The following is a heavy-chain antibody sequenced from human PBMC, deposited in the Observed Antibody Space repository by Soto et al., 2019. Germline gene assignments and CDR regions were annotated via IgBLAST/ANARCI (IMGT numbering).Heavy chain of an antibody. CDR3: ARERSAAGTGWFDP. Sequence: QVQLVQSGAEVKKPGASVKVSCKASGYTFTSYDINWVRQATGQGLEWMGWMNPNSGNTGYAQKFQGKVTMTRNTSISTAYMELSSLRSEDTAVYYCARERSAAGTGWFDPWGQGILVTVSS. CDR2: MNPNSGNT. V-gene: IGHV1-8*01. CDR1: GYTFTSYD. J-gene: IGHJ5*02. D-gene: IGHD6-13*01.